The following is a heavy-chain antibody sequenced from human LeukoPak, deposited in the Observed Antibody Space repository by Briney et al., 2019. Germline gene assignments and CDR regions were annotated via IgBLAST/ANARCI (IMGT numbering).Heavy chain of an antibody. CDR2: ISSSGSTI. D-gene: IGHD3-22*01. Sequence: PGESLRLSCAASGFTFSDYYMSWIRQAQAQGLEWDSYISSSGSTIYYAHSVKGRFTISRDNAKDSLYLQMNSLRAEDTAVYYCGKAQYYYDRRGLGLLDYWGQGTLVTVSS. V-gene: IGHV3-11*04. CDR1: GFTFSDYY. CDR3: GKAQYYYDRRGLGLLDY. J-gene: IGHJ4*02.